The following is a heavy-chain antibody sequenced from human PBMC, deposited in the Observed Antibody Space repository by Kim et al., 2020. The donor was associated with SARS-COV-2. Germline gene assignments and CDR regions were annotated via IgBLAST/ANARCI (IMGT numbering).Heavy chain of an antibody. V-gene: IGHV3-21*01. D-gene: IGHD4-17*01. CDR3: ARVTRPEAPATVTHNLDY. CDR2: ISSSSGYN. J-gene: IGHJ4*02. Sequence: GGSLRLSCAASGFTFSSYSMNWVRQAPGKGLEWVSSISSSSGYNYNADSVKGRFTISRDNAKNSLYLQMNSLRAEDTAVYYCARVTRPEAPATVTHNLDYWGQGTLVTVSS. CDR1: GFTFSSYS.